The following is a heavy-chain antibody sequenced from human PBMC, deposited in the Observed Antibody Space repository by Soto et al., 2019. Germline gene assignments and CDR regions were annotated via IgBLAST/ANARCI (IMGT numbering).Heavy chain of an antibody. CDR2: MNPNSGNT. Sequence: ASVKVSCKASGYTFTSYDINWVRQATGQGLEWMGWMNPNSGNTGYAQKFQGRVTMTRNTSISTAYMELSSLRSEDTAVYYCARDLTPNYYDSSGHSPSHWFDPWGQGTLVTVSS. CDR3: ARDLTPNYYDSSGHSPSHWFDP. D-gene: IGHD3-22*01. V-gene: IGHV1-8*01. CDR1: GYTFTSYD. J-gene: IGHJ5*02.